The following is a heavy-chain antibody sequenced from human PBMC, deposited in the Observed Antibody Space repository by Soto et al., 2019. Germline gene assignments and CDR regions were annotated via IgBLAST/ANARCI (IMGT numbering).Heavy chain of an antibody. Sequence: EVQLLESGGGLVQPGGSLRLSCAASGFTFSSYAMSWVRQAPGKGLEWVSAISGSGGSTYYADSVKVRFTISRDNSKNTLYLQMNSLRAEDTAVYYCAKSEGERMTTFYFDYWGQGTLVTVSS. V-gene: IGHV3-23*01. J-gene: IGHJ4*02. D-gene: IGHD3-16*01. CDR2: ISGSGGST. CDR3: AKSEGERMTTFYFDY. CDR1: GFTFSSYA.